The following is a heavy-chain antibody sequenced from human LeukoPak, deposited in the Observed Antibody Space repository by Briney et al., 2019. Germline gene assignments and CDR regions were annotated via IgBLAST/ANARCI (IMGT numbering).Heavy chain of an antibody. CDR2: IKQDGSEK. CDR3: ARDDSSGYYNRGFDY. D-gene: IGHD3-22*01. V-gene: IGHV3-7*01. Sequence: GGSLRLSCAASGFTFSNYWMSWVRQAPGKGLEWVANIKQDGSEKNYVDSVKGRFTISRDNAKNSLYLQMNSLRAEDTAVYYCARDDSSGYYNRGFDYWGQGTLVTVSS. J-gene: IGHJ4*02. CDR1: GFTFSNYW.